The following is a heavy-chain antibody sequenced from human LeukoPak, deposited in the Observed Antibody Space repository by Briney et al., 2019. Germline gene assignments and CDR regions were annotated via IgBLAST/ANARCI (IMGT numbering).Heavy chain of an antibody. Sequence: PSETLSLTCTVSGGSISSSSYYWGWIRQPPGKGLEWIGSIYYSGSTYYNPSLKSRVTISVDTSKNQFSLKLTSVTAADTAVYYCARERKEQTAFHIWGQGTMVTVSS. CDR2: IYYSGST. D-gene: IGHD1-14*01. CDR1: GGSISSSSYY. V-gene: IGHV4-39*07. CDR3: ARERKEQTAFHI. J-gene: IGHJ3*02.